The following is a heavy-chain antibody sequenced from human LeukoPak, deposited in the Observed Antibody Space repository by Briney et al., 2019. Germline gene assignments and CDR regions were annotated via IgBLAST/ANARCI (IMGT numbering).Heavy chain of an antibody. CDR2: MNPNSGNT. D-gene: IGHD2-8*02. V-gene: IGHV1-8*01. J-gene: IGHJ4*02. Sequence: ASVKVSCKASGYTFTSLDINWVRQATGQGLEWVGWMNPNSGNTGSAQKFQGRVTMTRDIPISTAYMELSSLTSEDTAVYYCARVAGAVDFWGQGTLVTVSS. CDR3: ARVAGAVDF. CDR1: GYTFTSLD.